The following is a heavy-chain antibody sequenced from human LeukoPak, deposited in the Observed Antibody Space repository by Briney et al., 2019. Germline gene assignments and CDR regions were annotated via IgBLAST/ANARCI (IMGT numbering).Heavy chain of an antibody. CDR1: GFTFSSYA. J-gene: IGHJ5*02. D-gene: IGHD3-22*01. Sequence: GGSLRLSCAASGFTFSSYAMNWVRQGPGKGLEWVSVISGSGSSTDYADSVKGRFTISRDNSKNTLYLQMNSLRAEDTAVYYCARDRNPLRTYYYDSSGYYAWGQGTLATVSS. CDR3: ARDRNPLRTYYYDSSGYYA. CDR2: ISGSGSST. V-gene: IGHV3-23*01.